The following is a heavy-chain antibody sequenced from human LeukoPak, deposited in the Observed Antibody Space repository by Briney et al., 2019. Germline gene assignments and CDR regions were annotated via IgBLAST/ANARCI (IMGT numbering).Heavy chain of an antibody. Sequence: GGSLRLSYAASGFTFSDYYMSWIRQAPGKGPEWVSYISSSGSTIYYADSVKGRFTISRDNAKNSLYLQMNSLRAEDTAVYYCARGGYDFWSGYNYYYYMDVWGKGTTVTVSS. D-gene: IGHD3-3*01. CDR1: GFTFSDYY. V-gene: IGHV3-11*04. CDR3: ARGGYDFWSGYNYYYYMDV. CDR2: ISSSGSTI. J-gene: IGHJ6*03.